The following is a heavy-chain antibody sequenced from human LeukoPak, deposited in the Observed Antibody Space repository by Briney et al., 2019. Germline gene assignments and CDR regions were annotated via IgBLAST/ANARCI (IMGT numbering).Heavy chain of an antibody. J-gene: IGHJ4*02. V-gene: IGHV3-66*01. CDR3: ARISGTLCFDL. D-gene: IGHD1-7*01. CDR2: IYAGGDT. CDR1: GFSVSYNY. Sequence: PGGSLRLSCAASGFSVSYNYMSWVRQAPARGLEWVSVIYAGGDTYYADSVKGRFTISRDNSKNTVYLQMHSLRADDTAVYYCARISGTLCFDLWGPGTLVTVSS.